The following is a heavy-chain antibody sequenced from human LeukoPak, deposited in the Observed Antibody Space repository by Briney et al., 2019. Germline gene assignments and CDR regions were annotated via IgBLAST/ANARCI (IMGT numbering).Heavy chain of an antibody. CDR3: ARGYYDLQI. V-gene: IGHV4-59*01. J-gene: IGHJ4*02. D-gene: IGHD3-22*01. Sequence: PSETLSLTCTVSGGSISSYYWSWIRQPPGKGLEWIGYIYYSGSTNYNPSLKSRVTISVDTSKNQFSLKLSSVTAADTAVYYCARGYYDLQIWGQGTLVTVSS. CDR1: GGSISSYY. CDR2: IYYSGST.